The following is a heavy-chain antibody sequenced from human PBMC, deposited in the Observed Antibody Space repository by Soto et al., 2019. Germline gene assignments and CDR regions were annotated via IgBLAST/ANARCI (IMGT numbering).Heavy chain of an antibody. V-gene: IGHV3-23*01. Sequence: GGSLRLSCAASGFTFSSYAMSWVRQAPGKGLEWVSAISGSGGSTYYADSVRGRFTISRDNSKNTLYLQMNSLRAEDTAVYYCAKDSRQSIAVAGTRRNKYFQHWGQGTLVTVSS. J-gene: IGHJ1*01. D-gene: IGHD6-19*01. CDR3: AKDSRQSIAVAGTRRNKYFQH. CDR2: ISGSGGST. CDR1: GFTFSSYA.